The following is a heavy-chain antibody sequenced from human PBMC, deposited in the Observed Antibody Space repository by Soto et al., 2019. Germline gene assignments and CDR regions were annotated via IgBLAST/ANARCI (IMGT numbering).Heavy chain of an antibody. J-gene: IGHJ4*02. Sequence: PGGSLRLSCAASGFTFSSYAMSWVRQAPGKGLEWVSAISGSGGSTYYADSVKGRFTISRDNSKNTLYLQMNSLRAEDTAVYYCAKDPYYDSHFSPDYWVQGTLVTVSS. V-gene: IGHV3-23*01. CDR3: AKDPYYDSHFSPDY. CDR1: GFTFSSYA. CDR2: ISGSGGST. D-gene: IGHD3-22*01.